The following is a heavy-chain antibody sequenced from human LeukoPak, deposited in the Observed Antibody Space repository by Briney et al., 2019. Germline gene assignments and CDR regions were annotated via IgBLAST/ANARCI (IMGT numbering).Heavy chain of an antibody. CDR1: GITLSNYG. J-gene: IGHJ4*02. Sequence: GGSLRLSCAASGITLSNYGMSWVRQAPGKGLEWVAGISDSRGSTNYADSVKGRFTISRDNAKNTLYLQMNSLRAEDTAVYFCAKRGVVIRVILVGFHKQAYYFDSWGQGALVTVSS. D-gene: IGHD3-10*01. CDR2: ISDSRGST. V-gene: IGHV3-23*01. CDR3: AKRGVVIRVILVGFHKQAYYFDS.